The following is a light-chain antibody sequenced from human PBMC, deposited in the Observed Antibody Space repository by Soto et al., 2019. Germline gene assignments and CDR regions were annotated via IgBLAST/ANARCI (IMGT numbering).Light chain of an antibody. Sequence: SYELTQPPSVSVSPGQTDSITCSGDKLGDKYACWYQQQPGQSPVLVIYQDSKRPSGIPERFSGSNSGNTATLTISGTQAMDEADYYCQAWDSSTVVFGGGTKLTVL. CDR3: QAWDSSTVV. CDR1: KLGDKY. J-gene: IGLJ2*01. V-gene: IGLV3-1*01. CDR2: QDS.